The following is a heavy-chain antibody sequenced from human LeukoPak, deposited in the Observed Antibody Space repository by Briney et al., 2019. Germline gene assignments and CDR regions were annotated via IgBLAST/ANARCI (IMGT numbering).Heavy chain of an antibody. CDR3: ARDRIVGATAWFDP. D-gene: IGHD1-26*01. J-gene: IGHJ5*02. CDR1: GYTFTTHD. V-gene: IGHV1-8*01. Sequence: ASVKVSCKASGYTFTTHDINWVRQATGQGLEWLGWMSPNSGDTGYAQKFQGRVTITADESTSTAYMELSSLRSEDTAVYYCARDRIVGATAWFDPWGQGTLVTVSS. CDR2: MSPNSGDT.